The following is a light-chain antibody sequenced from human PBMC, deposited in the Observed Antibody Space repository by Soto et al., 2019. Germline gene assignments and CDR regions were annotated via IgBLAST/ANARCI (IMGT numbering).Light chain of an antibody. V-gene: IGLV1-44*01. J-gene: IGLJ2*01. CDR2: YND. CDR1: SSNIGSNT. Sequence: QAVVTQPPSASGTPGQRVTVSCSGSSSNIGSNTVHWYQQVPGTAPRLLIYYNDQRPSGVPDRFSGSKSGPSASLAISGLQSDDEAHYYCATWDDSLNGVVFGGGTKVTVL. CDR3: ATWDDSLNGVV.